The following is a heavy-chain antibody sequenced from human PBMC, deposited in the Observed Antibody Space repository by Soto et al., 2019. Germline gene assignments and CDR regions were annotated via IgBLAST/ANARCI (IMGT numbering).Heavy chain of an antibody. V-gene: IGHV1-2*02. J-gene: IGHJ6*02. CDR1: GYTFTGHV. CDR2: INPNSGLR. Sequence: VQLVQSGAEVKEPGASVKVSCQASGYTFTGHVIHWVRQAPGQGLEWMGSINPNSGLRTYAERFRGRVTMTRDMSSRTVYMDLSSLTFDDTAVYYCARVRPTDYVGNYNNGMDVWGQGTRVTVSS. D-gene: IGHD4-17*01. CDR3: ARVRPTDYVGNYNNGMDV.